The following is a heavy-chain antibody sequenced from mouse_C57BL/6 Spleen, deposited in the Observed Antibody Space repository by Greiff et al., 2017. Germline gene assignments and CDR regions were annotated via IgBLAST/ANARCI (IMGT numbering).Heavy chain of an antibody. CDR2: IDPENGDT. D-gene: IGHD2-4*01. CDR1: GFNIKDDD. CDR3: TAKDYDGFAY. Sequence: EVPLQQSGAELVRPGASVKLSCTASGFNIKDDDMHWVKQRPEQGLEWIGWIDPENGDTEYDSKFQGKATITADTSSNTAYLQLSILTSEDTAVYYCTAKDYDGFAYWGQGTLVTVSA. V-gene: IGHV14-4*01. J-gene: IGHJ3*01.